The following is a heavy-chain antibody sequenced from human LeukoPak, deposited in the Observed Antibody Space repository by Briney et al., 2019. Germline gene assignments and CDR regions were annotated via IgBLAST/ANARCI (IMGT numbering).Heavy chain of an antibody. Sequence: SETLSLTCTVSGGSISSYYWSWIRQPAGKGLGWIGRIYTSGSTNYNPSLKSRVTMSVDTSKNQFSLKLSSVTAADTAVYYCARERNYDSSGYLNDAFDIWGQGTMVTVSS. CDR1: GGSISSYY. CDR2: IYTSGST. V-gene: IGHV4-4*07. J-gene: IGHJ3*02. D-gene: IGHD3-22*01. CDR3: ARERNYDSSGYLNDAFDI.